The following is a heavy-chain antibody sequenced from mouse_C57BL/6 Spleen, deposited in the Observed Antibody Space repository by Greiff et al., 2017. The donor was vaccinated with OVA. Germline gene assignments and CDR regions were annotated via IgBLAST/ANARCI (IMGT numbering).Heavy chain of an antibody. CDR1: GFTFSSYG. D-gene: IGHD4-1*01. Sequence: EVKLMESGGDLVKPGGSLKLSCAASGFTFSSYGMSWVRQPPDKRLEWVATISSGGSYTYYPDSVTGRFPISSDNAKNTLYLQMSSLKSEDTAMYYCSRQGTGNNFDYWGQGTTLTVSS. J-gene: IGHJ2*01. CDR3: SRQGTGNNFDY. CDR2: ISSGGSYT. V-gene: IGHV5-6*01.